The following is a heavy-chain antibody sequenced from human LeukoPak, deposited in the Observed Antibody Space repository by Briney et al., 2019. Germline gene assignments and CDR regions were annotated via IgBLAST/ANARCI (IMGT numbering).Heavy chain of an antibody. V-gene: IGHV4-59*01. D-gene: IGHD6-19*01. CDR2: IYYSGST. J-gene: IGHJ2*01. Sequence: SETLSLTCTVSGGSISSYYWSWIRQPPGKGLEWIGYIYYSGSTNYNPSLKSRVTISVDTSKNQFSLKLSSVTAADTAVYYCARERGQWLVGRYFDLWGRGTLVTVSS. CDR3: ARERGQWLVGRYFDL. CDR1: GGSISSYY.